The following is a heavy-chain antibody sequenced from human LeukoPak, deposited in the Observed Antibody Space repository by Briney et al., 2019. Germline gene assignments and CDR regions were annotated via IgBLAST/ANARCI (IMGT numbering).Heavy chain of an antibody. D-gene: IGHD3-22*01. J-gene: IGHJ4*02. V-gene: IGHV3-23*01. CDR2: ISGSGGST. CDR3: AKDQRPLYYYDSSGYYPEDTY. CDR1: GFTFSSYA. Sequence: RGSLRLSCAASGFTFSSYAMSWVRQAPGKGLEWVSAISGSGGSTYYADSVKGRFTISRDNSKNTLYLQMNSLRAEDTAVYYCAKDQRPLYYYDSSGYYPEDTYWGQGTLVTVSS.